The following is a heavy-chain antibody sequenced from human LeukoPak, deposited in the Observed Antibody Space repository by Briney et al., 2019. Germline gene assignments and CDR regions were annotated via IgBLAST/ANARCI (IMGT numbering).Heavy chain of an antibody. Sequence: QSGGSLRLSCAASGFTFSSYWMSWVRQAPGKGLEWVANIKQDGSEKYYVDSVKGRFTISRDNAKNSLYLQMNSLRAEDTAVYYCARAKVDYGDYSYYYYYYGMDVWGQGTTVTVSS. V-gene: IGHV3-7*01. CDR3: ARAKVDYGDYSYYYYYYGMDV. CDR2: IKQDGSEK. J-gene: IGHJ6*02. CDR1: GFTFSSYW. D-gene: IGHD4-17*01.